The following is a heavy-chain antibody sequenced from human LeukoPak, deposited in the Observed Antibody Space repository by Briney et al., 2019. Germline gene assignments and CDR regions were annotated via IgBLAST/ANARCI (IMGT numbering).Heavy chain of an antibody. J-gene: IGHJ4*02. V-gene: IGHV3-30-3*01. CDR3: AREGSSWYGAAYYFDY. CDR1: GFTFSSYA. Sequence: PGGSLRLSCAASGFTFSSYAMHWVRQAPGKGLEWVAVISYDGSNKYYADSVKGRFTISRDNSKNTLYLQMNSLRAEDTAVYYCAREGSSWYGAAYYFDYWGQGTLVTVSS. D-gene: IGHD6-13*01. CDR2: ISYDGSNK.